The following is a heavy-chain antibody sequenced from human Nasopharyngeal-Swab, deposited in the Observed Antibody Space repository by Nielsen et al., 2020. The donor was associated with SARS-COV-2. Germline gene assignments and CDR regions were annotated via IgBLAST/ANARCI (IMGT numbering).Heavy chain of an antibody. CDR3: AKDSWTGDSYGSGSLFHS. D-gene: IGHD3-10*01. Sequence: GGSLRLSCAASGFTFDDYMMHWVRQGPGKGLEWVPLITWDGGGTYYADSVKGRFTISRDNSKSSLFLQMNSLRPEDTALYFFAKDSWTGDSYGSGSLFHSWGQGAQVTVSS. V-gene: IGHV3-43*01. CDR2: ITWDGGGT. J-gene: IGHJ4*02. CDR1: GFTFDDYM.